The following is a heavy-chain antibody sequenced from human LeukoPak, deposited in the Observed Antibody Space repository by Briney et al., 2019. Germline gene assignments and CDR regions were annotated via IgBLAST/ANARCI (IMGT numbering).Heavy chain of an antibody. V-gene: IGHV1-46*01. J-gene: IGHJ4*02. D-gene: IGHD6-19*01. CDR3: ARGLQVPGIAVAGSDY. CDR2: INPSGGST. Sequence: ASVKVSCKASGYTFTSYYMHWVRQSPGQGLGWMGIINPSGGSTSYAQKFQGRVTMTRDTSTSTVYMELSSLRSEGTAVYYCARGLQVPGIAVAGSDYWGQGTLVTVSS. CDR1: GYTFTSYY.